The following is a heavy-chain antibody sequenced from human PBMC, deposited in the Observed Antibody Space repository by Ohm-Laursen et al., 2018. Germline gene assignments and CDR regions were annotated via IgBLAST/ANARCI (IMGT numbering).Heavy chain of an antibody. CDR3: AKDWEQNRHGSSADY. CDR2: ISSGGGGT. CDR1: GFTFSSYA. D-gene: IGHD1/OR15-1a*01. J-gene: IGHJ4*02. V-gene: IGHV3-23*01. Sequence: GSLRLSCAASGFTFSSYAMSWVRQAPGKGLEWVSAISSGGGGTYYADSVEGRFTISRDNSKSTLYLQMNSLRADDTAVYYCAKDWEQNRHGSSADYWGQGTLVTVSS.